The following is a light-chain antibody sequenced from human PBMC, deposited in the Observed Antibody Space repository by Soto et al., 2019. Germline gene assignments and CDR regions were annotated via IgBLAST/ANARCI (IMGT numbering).Light chain of an antibody. CDR3: HQYNSWPRGT. Sequence: ERVMTQSPATLSVSPGGRATLSCRASQSISSNLAWYQQKPGQAPRLLIYGASTRATGIPARFGGSGSGTEFTLTITSLQSEDFAVYYCHQYNSWPRGTFGPGTKVEIK. J-gene: IGKJ3*01. CDR2: GAS. V-gene: IGKV3-15*01. CDR1: QSISSN.